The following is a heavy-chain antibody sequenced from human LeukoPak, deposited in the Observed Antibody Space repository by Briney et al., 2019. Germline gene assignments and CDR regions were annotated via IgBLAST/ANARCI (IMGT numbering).Heavy chain of an antibody. V-gene: IGHV4-34*01. CDR3: TRGGELMNF. CDR2: INHSGST. Sequence: SETLSLTCAVYGGSFSGFYWNWIRQPPGKGLEWIGEINHSGSTSYSPSLKSRVTISIDASKNQFSLRLSSVTAADTAVYYCTRGGELMNFWGQGTLVTVSS. J-gene: IGHJ4*02. CDR1: GGSFSGFY. D-gene: IGHD1-26*01.